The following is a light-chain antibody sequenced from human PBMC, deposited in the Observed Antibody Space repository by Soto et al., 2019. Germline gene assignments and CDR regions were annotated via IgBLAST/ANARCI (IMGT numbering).Light chain of an antibody. V-gene: IGLV2-23*02. CDR3: CSYAGSSVYV. Sequence: QSVLTQVASVSGSPGQSITISCTGTRRVVGTFNLVSWYQQHPGKAPRLMIYEVIKRPSGVSNRFSGSKSGNTASLTISGLQAEDEADYYCCSYAGSSVYVFGTGTKLTVL. CDR1: RRVVGTFNL. CDR2: EVI. J-gene: IGLJ1*01.